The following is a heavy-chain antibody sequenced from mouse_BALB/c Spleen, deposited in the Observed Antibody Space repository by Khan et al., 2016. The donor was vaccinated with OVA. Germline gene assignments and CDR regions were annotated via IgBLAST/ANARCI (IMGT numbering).Heavy chain of an antibody. V-gene: IGHV1S81*02. CDR1: GYTFTSYY. CDR2: INPSNGDT. CDR3: TRSGWAAFAY. D-gene: IGHD1-1*02. J-gene: IGHJ3*01. Sequence: QVRLQQPGAELVKPGASVKLSCKASGYTFTSYYIYWVKQRPGQGLEWIGGINPSNGDTYFNEKFESKATLTVDKSSSTAFMQVSSLTSEDSAVYYCTRSGWAAFAYWGQGTLVTVSA.